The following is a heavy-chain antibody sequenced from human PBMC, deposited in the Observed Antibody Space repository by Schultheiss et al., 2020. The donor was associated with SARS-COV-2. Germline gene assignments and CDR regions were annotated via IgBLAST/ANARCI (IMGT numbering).Heavy chain of an antibody. CDR1: GFTFSSYA. Sequence: GGSLRLSCAASGFTFSSYAMSWVRQAPGKGLEWVSAISGSGGSTYYADSVKGRFTISRDNSKNTLYLQMNSLRAEDTAVYYCAKDSEIAAQYCSSTSCYAPLDYWGQGTLVTVSS. CDR3: AKDSEIAAQYCSSTSCYAPLDY. V-gene: IGHV3-23*01. CDR2: ISGSGGST. J-gene: IGHJ4*02. D-gene: IGHD2-2*01.